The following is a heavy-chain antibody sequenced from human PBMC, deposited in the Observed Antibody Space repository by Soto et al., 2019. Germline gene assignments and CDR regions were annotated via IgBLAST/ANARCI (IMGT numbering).Heavy chain of an antibody. J-gene: IGHJ4*02. V-gene: IGHV4-38-2*01. CDR3: AMPRPNFWAVDS. Sequence: QVQLQESGPGLVKPSETLSLTCAVSGYSITSSSFWGWIRQPPGKGLEWIGRIHLGGTTYYDSSRKRRVTISVDTSRNEFSLKLISVTAADTAGYYCAMPRPNFWAVDSWGQGALVTVST. CDR1: GYSITSSSF. CDR2: IHLGGTT. D-gene: IGHD6-19*01.